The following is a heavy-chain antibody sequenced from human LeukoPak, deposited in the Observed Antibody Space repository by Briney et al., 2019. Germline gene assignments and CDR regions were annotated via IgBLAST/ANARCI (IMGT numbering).Heavy chain of an antibody. CDR2: ISENGGRT. D-gene: IGHD3-22*01. Sequence: GGSLRLSCAVTGITLSNYGMSWVRQAPGKGLEWVAGISENGGRTNYADSVKGRFTISRDNPKNTLYLQMNSLRAADTAVYFCAKRGVVIRVILVGFHKEAYYFDSWGQGALVTVSS. CDR1: GITLSNYG. V-gene: IGHV3-23*01. CDR3: AKRGVVIRVILVGFHKEAYYFDS. J-gene: IGHJ4*02.